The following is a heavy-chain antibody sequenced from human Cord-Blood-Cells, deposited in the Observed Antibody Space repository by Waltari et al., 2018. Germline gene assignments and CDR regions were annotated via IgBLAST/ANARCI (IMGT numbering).Heavy chain of an antibody. CDR3: ARALYSSGWYYFDY. Sequence: QVQLVQSGATVKKPGAPVMGYCKACGHNLTVSYWPVRRDPPGQGLEWMGWINPNSGGTNYAQKFQGRVTMTRDTSISTAYMELSRLRSDDTAVYYCARALYSSGWYYFDYWGQGTLVTVSS. D-gene: IGHD6-19*01. V-gene: IGHV1-2*02. CDR1: GHNLTVSY. CDR2: INPNSGGT. J-gene: IGHJ4*02.